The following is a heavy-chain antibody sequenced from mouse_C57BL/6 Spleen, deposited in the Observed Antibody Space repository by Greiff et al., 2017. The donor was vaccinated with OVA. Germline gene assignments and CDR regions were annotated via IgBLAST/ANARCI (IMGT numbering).Heavy chain of an antibody. J-gene: IGHJ2*01. CDR2: IYPRSGNT. D-gene: IGHD1-1*01. CDR1: GYTFTSYG. V-gene: IGHV1-81*01. CDR3: ARYYYGSSYDFDY. Sequence: QVQLKQSGAELVRPGASVKLSCKASGYTFTSYGISWVKQRTGQGLEWIGAIYPRSGNTYYNEKFKGKATLTADKSSSTAYMELRSLTSEDSAVYFCARYYYGSSYDFDYWGQGTTLTVSS.